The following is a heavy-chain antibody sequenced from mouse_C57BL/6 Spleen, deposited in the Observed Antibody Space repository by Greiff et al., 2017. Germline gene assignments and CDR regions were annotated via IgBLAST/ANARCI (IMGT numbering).Heavy chain of an antibody. CDR1: GFTFSSYA. J-gene: IGHJ2*01. D-gene: IGHD1-3*01. CDR3: ARYKSKTFFDY. CDR2: ISDGGSYT. V-gene: IGHV5-4*03. Sequence: EVKVVESGGGLVKPGGSLKLSCAASGFTFSSYAMSWVRQTPEKRLEWVATISDGGSYTYYPDNVKGRFTISRDNAKNNLYLQMSHLKSEDTAMYYCARYKSKTFFDYWGQGTTLTVSS.